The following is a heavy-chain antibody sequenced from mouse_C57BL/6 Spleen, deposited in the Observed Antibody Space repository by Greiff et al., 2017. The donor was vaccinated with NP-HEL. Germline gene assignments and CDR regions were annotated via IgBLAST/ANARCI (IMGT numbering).Heavy chain of an antibody. D-gene: IGHD1-1*01. V-gene: IGHV1-19*01. CDR2: INPYNGGT. J-gene: IGHJ2*01. CDR1: GYTFTDYY. Sequence: VQLQQSGPVLVKPGASVKMSCKASGYTFTDYYMNWVKQSHGKSLEWIGVINPYNGGTSYNQKFQGKATLTVDKSSSTAYMQLNSLTSEDSAVYYCARYTTVVATDYWGQGTTLTVSS. CDR3: ARYTTVVATDY.